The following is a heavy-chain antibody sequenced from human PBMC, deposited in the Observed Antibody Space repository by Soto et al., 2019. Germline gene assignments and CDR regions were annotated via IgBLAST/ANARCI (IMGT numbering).Heavy chain of an antibody. CDR1: GFTFSSYA. D-gene: IGHD1-20*01. V-gene: IGHV3-23*01. J-gene: IGHJ2*01. CDR2: ISGSGGST. Sequence: EVQLLESGGGLVQPGGSLRLSCAASGFTFSSYAMSWVRQAPGKGLEWVSAISGSGGSTYYADSVKGRFTISRDNSKNTLYLQMNSLRAEDTAVYYCAKDLTGTRYVSSHWYFDLCGRGTLVTVSS. CDR3: AKDLTGTRYVSSHWYFDL.